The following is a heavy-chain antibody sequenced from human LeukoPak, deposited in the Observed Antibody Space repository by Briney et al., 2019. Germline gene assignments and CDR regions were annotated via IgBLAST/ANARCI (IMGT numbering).Heavy chain of an antibody. J-gene: IGHJ4*02. CDR1: GFTFRNYG. CDR3: VTHRCTGGSCYLDY. V-gene: IGHV3-33*01. Sequence: GVSLRLSCAASGFTFRNYGMNWVRQAPGKGLGWVAIIWYDGSNKYYVDSVKGRFTISRDNSKHTLYLQMNSLRAEETAVYYCVTHRCTGGSCYLDYWGQGTLVTVSS. D-gene: IGHD2-15*01. CDR2: IWYDGSNK.